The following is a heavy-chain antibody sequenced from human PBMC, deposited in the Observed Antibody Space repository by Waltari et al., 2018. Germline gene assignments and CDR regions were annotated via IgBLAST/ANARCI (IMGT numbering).Heavy chain of an antibody. CDR2: VNPSSGAT. D-gene: IGHD1-26*01. Sequence: QVQLVQSGAEVKKPGASVRVSCKASGESFTVYYIHWVRQAPGQGLEWMGRVNPSSGATNYAPKFQGRVILTRATSISTAYMDLTGLKSDDTAVYYCARGLSWGDVWGQGAMVTVSS. J-gene: IGHJ3*01. CDR1: GESFTVYY. V-gene: IGHV1-2*06. CDR3: ARGLSWGDV.